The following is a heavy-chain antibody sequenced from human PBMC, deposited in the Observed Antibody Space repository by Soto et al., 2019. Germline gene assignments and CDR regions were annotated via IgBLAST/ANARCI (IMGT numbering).Heavy chain of an antibody. J-gene: IGHJ5*02. D-gene: IGHD4-17*01. V-gene: IGHV3-48*02. CDR2: ISSSSSTI. Sequence: GGSLRLSCAASGFTFSSYSMNWVRQAPGKGLEWVSYISSSSSTIYYADSVKGRFTISRDNAKKSLYLQMNSLRDEDTAVYYCARDYGDPTWVESDWCDPWGQGTLVTVSS. CDR3: ARDYGDPTWVESDWCDP. CDR1: GFTFSSYS.